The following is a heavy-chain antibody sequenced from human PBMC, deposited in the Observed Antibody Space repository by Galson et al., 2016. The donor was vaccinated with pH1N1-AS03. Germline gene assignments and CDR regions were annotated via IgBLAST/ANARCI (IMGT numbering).Heavy chain of an antibody. CDR3: ARHPYNISPLYYYFYFMDV. CDR1: GGSLSNSNYY. V-gene: IGHV4-39*01. Sequence: TLSLTCTVSGGSLSNSNYYWGWIRQPPGKGLEWIGSIYYSGSAYYNPSLKSRVTISIDTSKNQLSLRLSSVTAADTAVYYCARHPYNISPLYYYFYFMDVWGKGTTVTVAS. D-gene: IGHD1-14*01. CDR2: IYYSGSA. J-gene: IGHJ6*03.